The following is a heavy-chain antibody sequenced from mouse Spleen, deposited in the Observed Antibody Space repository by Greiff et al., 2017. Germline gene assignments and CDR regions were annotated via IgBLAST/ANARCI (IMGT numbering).Heavy chain of an antibody. D-gene: IGHD2-14*01. V-gene: IGHV1-80*01. CDR1: GYAFSSYW. CDR2: IYPGDGDT. Sequence: VQLQQSGAELVKPGASVKISCKASGYAFSSYWMNWVKQRPGKGLEWIGQIYPGDGDTNYNGKFKGKATLTADKSSSTAYMQLSSLTSEDSAVYFCARGKYDGYAMDYWGQGTSVTVSS. CDR3: ARGKYDGYAMDY. J-gene: IGHJ4*01.